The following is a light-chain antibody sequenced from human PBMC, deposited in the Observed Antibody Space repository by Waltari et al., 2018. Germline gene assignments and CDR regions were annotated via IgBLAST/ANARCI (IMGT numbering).Light chain of an antibody. V-gene: IGKV3-11*01. CDR1: QSVSSY. Sequence: EIVLTQSPATLSLSPGERATLSCRASQSVSSYLAWYQQKPGQAPRLLIYDASNRTTGIPGRFSGSGSGQDVTLTISSLEPEDFAVDYCQQRSNWPSIYTFGQGTKLEIK. CDR2: DAS. J-gene: IGKJ2*01. CDR3: QQRSNWPSIYT.